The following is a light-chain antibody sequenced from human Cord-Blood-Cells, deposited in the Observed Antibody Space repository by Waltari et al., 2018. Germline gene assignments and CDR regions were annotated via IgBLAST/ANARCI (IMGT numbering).Light chain of an antibody. CDR2: EVS. CDR3: SSYAGSNNGV. CDR1: SSAVGGYNY. J-gene: IGLJ3*02. Sequence: QSALTQPPSASGSPGQSVTISCTGTSSAVGGYNYVSWYQQHPGKAPKLMIYEVSKRPSGVPDRFSGSKSGNTASLTVSGLQAEDEADYYCSSYAGSNNGVFGGGTKLTVL. V-gene: IGLV2-8*01.